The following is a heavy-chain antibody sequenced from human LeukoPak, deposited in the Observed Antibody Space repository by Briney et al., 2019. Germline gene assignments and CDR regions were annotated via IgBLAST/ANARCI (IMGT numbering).Heavy chain of an antibody. CDR1: AGSISSGGYY. D-gene: IGHD3-10*01. V-gene: IGHV4-31*03. CDR3: AREVLRGVRGVMVPPYYYYGMDV. CDR2: IYYSGTT. Sequence: SQTLALACTVSAGSISSGGYYCSWIRQHPGKRLEWIGCIYYSGTTYYNPSLKSRVTISVDTSKNQFSLKLSSVTAADTAVYYCAREVLRGVRGVMVPPYYYYGMDVWGKGTTVTVSS. J-gene: IGHJ6*04.